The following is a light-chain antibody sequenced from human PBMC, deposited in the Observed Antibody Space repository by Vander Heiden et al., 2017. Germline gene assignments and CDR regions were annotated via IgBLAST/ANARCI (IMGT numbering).Light chain of an antibody. V-gene: IGLV2-14*01. CDR3: SSYTSSSTWV. J-gene: IGLJ3*02. Sequence: QSALTQPASVSGSPGQPITISCTGTSSDAGGYTYVPWYQQHPGKAPELMIYDVSNRPSGVSNRFSGSKSGNTASLTISGLQAEDEADYYCSSYTSSSTWVFGGGTKLTVL. CDR1: SSDAGGYTY. CDR2: DVS.